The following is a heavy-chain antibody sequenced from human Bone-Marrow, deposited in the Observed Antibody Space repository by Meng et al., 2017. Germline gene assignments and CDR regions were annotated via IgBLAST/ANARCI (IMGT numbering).Heavy chain of an antibody. V-gene: IGHV1-2*02. Sequence: ASVKVSCKASGYTFTGYYMHWVRQAPGQGLEWMGWINPNSGGTNYAQKFQGRVTMTRDTSMSTAYMELRRLRSDDTAVYYCARIPLWFGEWEGGYWGQGTLVTVSS. CDR3: ARIPLWFGEWEGGY. D-gene: IGHD3-10*01. CDR2: INPNSGGT. J-gene: IGHJ4*02. CDR1: GYTFTGYY.